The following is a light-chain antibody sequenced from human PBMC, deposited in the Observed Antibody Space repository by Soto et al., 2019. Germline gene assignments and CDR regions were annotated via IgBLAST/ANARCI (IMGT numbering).Light chain of an antibody. Sequence: QSALTQPASVSGSPGQSITISCTGTSSDVGGYNYVSWYQQHPGKAPKLMIYDVSNWPSGVSNRFSGSKSGNTASLTISGLQAEDEADYYCTSYTNSGTLVVFGGGTKLTVL. CDR3: TSYTNSGTLVV. CDR1: SSDVGGYNY. V-gene: IGLV2-14*01. J-gene: IGLJ2*01. CDR2: DVS.